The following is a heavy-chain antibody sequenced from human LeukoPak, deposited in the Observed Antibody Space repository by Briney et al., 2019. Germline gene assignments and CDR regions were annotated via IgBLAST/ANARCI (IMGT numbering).Heavy chain of an antibody. D-gene: IGHD6-13*01. J-gene: IGHJ4*02. Sequence: SETLSLTCTVSGGSISSYYWSWIRQPPGKGLEWIGYIYYSGSTNYNPSLKSRVTISVDTSKNQFSLKLSSVTAADTAMYYCARASGAAGILDYWGQGTLVTVSS. V-gene: IGHV4-59*01. CDR1: GGSISSYY. CDR3: ARASGAAGILDY. CDR2: IYYSGST.